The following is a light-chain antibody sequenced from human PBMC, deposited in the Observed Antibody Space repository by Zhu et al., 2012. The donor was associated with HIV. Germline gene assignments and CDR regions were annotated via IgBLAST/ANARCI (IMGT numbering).Light chain of an antibody. Sequence: EVALTQSPRNVSLSPGEGATLSCRASQSVSSYLAWYQQKPGQAPRLLIYDTSKRAAGIPARFSGSGSGTDFTLTISSLEPEDFALYYCQQRRNWPLTFGGGTRVEI. J-gene: IGKJ4*01. CDR2: DTS. V-gene: IGKV3-11*01. CDR3: QQRRNWPLT. CDR1: QSVSSY.